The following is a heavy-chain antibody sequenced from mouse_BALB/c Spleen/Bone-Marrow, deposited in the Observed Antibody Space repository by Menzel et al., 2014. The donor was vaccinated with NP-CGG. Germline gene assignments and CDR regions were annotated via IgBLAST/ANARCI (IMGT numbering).Heavy chain of an antibody. CDR2: ISGVSSTI. V-gene: IGHV5-17*02. D-gene: IGHD1-1*01. J-gene: IGHJ4*01. CDR1: GFTFSNFG. CDR3: ARSTWSYYNGMDY. Sequence: EVKLVESGGGLVQPGGSRKLSCAASGFTFSNFGIHWVRQAPEKGLGWVAYISGVSSTIYYADTVKGRFTISRDNPKNTLFLQMTSLRSKDTAMYYCARSTWSYYNGMDYWGQGTSVTVSS.